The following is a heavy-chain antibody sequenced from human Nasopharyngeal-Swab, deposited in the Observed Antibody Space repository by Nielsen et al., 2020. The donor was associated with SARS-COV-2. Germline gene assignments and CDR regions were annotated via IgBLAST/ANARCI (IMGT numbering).Heavy chain of an antibody. CDR1: GYTFTSYD. CDR2: MNPNSGNT. Sequence: ASVKVSYKASGYTFTSYDINWVRQATGQGLEWMGWMNPNSGNTGYAQKFQGRVTMTRNTSISTAYMELSSLRSEDTAVYYCARDYLWSSGYVFDYWGQGTLVTVSS. V-gene: IGHV1-8*01. D-gene: IGHD3-22*01. CDR3: ARDYLWSSGYVFDY. J-gene: IGHJ4*02.